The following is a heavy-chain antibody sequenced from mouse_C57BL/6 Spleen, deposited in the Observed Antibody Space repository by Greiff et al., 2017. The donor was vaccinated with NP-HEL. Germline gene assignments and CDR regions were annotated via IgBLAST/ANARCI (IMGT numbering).Heavy chain of an antibody. J-gene: IGHJ1*03. D-gene: IGHD2-3*01. CDR1: GFTFSNYW. CDR2: IRLKSDNYAT. Sequence: EVKLMESGGGLVQPGGSMKLSCVASGFTFSNYWMNWVRQSPEKGLEWVAQIRLKSDNYATHYAESVKGRFTISRDDSKSSVYLQMNNLRAEDTGIYYCTDGYYFFDVWGTGTTVTVSS. V-gene: IGHV6-3*01. CDR3: TDGYYFFDV.